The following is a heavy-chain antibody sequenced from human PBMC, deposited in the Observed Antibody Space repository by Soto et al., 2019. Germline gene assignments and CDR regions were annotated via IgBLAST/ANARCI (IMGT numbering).Heavy chain of an antibody. V-gene: IGHV1-69*13. CDR2: IIPIFGTA. CDR1: GGTFSSYA. J-gene: IGHJ6*02. Sequence: SVRFYCKSSGGTFSSYAITWVRPAPGPGLEWMGGIIPIFGTANYAQKFQGRVTITADESTSTAYMELSSLRSEDTAVYYCAREGRIQLWLVSYYYGMDVWGQGTTVTVS. D-gene: IGHD5-18*01. CDR3: AREGRIQLWLVSYYYGMDV.